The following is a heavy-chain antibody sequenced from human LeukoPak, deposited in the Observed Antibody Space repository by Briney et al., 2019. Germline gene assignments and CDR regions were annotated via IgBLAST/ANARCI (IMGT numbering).Heavy chain of an antibody. Sequence: GGSLRLSCAASGFIFTDHWMSWVRQAPVKGLEWVANIKEDESAKFYADSVRGRFTISRDNAKNSVYLQMNNLGVEDTAVYYCARAVDVADYWGRGTLVTVSS. V-gene: IGHV3-7*01. D-gene: IGHD3-16*01. CDR1: GFIFTDHW. CDR2: IKEDESAK. CDR3: ARAVDVADY. J-gene: IGHJ4*02.